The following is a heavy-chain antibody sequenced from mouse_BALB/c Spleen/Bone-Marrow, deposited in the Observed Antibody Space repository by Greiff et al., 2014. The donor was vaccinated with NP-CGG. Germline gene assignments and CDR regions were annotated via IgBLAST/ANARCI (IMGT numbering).Heavy chain of an antibody. CDR1: GYTFTEST. Sequence: EVQGVESGPELVKPGASVKISCKTSGYTFTESTINWVKQSHGKSLEWIGGINPNNGATGYNQKFKGKATLTVDKSSSTAYLELRSLTSDDSAVYYCARRDYGPAWFTYWGQGTLVTVSA. J-gene: IGHJ3*01. D-gene: IGHD1-1*01. V-gene: IGHV1-18*01. CDR2: INPNNGAT. CDR3: ARRDYGPAWFTY.